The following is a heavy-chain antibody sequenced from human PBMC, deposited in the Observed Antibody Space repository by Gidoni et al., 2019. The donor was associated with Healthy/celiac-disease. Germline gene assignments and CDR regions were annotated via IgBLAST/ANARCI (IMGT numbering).Heavy chain of an antibody. Sequence: EVQLLESARGSAQLGRYLRLSCAASGSPLAAYAMHWVRQVPGKGLGGVSGISWNSGSIGYADSVKGRFTISRGNAKNSLYLQMSSLRAEDTALYYCAKVVTPGSYYYYMDVWGKGTTVTVS. D-gene: IGHD1-26*01. CDR3: AKVVTPGSYYYYMDV. J-gene: IGHJ6*03. CDR2: ISWNSGSI. V-gene: IGHV3-9*01. CDR1: GSPLAAYA.